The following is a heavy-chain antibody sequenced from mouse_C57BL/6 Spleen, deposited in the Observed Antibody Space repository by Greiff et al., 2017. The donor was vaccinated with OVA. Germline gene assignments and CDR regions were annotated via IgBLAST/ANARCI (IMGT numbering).Heavy chain of an antibody. V-gene: IGHV1-50*01. CDR2: IDPSDSYT. J-gene: IGHJ4*01. CDR3: ARKSYDGYPYYYAMDH. Sequence: QVQLQQPGAELVKPGASVKLSCKASGYTFTSYWMQWVKQRPGQGLEWIGEIDPSDSYTNYNQKFKGKATLTVDTSSSTAYMQLSSLTSEDSAVYYCARKSYDGYPYYYAMDHWGQGTSVTVSS. CDR1: GYTFTSYW. D-gene: IGHD2-3*01.